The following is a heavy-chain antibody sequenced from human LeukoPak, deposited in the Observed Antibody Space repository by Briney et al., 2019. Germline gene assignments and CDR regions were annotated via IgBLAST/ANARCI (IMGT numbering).Heavy chain of an antibody. V-gene: IGHV4-34*01. J-gene: IGHJ4*02. CDR3: ARGRQTYYYDSSGNGPFDY. D-gene: IGHD3-22*01. CDR2: ISHTGST. CDR1: GGSFSGYY. Sequence: SETLSLTCAVYGGSFSGYYWSWIRQPPGKGLEWIGEISHTGSTNYNPSLKSRVTISVDTSKNQFSLKLSSVTAADTAVYYCARGRQTYYYDSSGNGPFDYWGQGTLVTVSS.